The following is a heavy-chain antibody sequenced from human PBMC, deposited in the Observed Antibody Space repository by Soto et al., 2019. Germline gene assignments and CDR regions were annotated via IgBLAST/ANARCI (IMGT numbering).Heavy chain of an antibody. D-gene: IGHD6-25*01. Sequence: SETLSLTCTVSGGSISSSSYYWGWIRQPPGKGLEWIGSIYYSGSTYYNPSLKSRVTISVDTSKNQFSLKLSSVTAADTAVYYCARHLARLQGGNTHGAFDIWGQGTMVTV. V-gene: IGHV4-39*01. J-gene: IGHJ3*02. CDR3: ARHLARLQGGNTHGAFDI. CDR2: IYYSGST. CDR1: GGSISSSSYY.